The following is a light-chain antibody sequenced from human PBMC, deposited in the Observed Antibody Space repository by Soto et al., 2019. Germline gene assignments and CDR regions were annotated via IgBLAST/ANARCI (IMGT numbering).Light chain of an antibody. CDR3: QQYGRSPGLLT. J-gene: IGKJ3*01. Sequence: EIVLTQSPGTLSLSPGERVTLSCRASQSVTNSYLAWYQQKPGQAPRLLIYDASTRATDIPDRFSGSGSGTDFTLTISRLEPEDFAVYYCQQYGRSPGLLTFGPGTKVDIK. V-gene: IGKV3-20*01. CDR2: DAS. CDR1: QSVTNSY.